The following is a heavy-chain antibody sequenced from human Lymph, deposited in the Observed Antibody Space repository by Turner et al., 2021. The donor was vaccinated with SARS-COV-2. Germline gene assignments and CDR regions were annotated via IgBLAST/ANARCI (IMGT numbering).Heavy chain of an antibody. J-gene: IGHJ5*02. V-gene: IGHV4-59*01. CDR2: IYYRAST. D-gene: IGHD2-8*02. CDR3: TRDTVNNWVDP. Sequence: QVQLQESGPRLVKPSASLVLTCTGSGGSINSNYWSWLRQPPEKRLEFIGYIYYRASTYNTPSPKRRVILSVDSSNNQFSLKLTSVTAADTSIYYFTRDTVNNWVDPWGQGILVTVSS. CDR1: GGSINSNY.